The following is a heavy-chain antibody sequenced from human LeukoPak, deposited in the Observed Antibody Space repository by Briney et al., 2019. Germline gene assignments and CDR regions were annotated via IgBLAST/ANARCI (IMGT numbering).Heavy chain of an antibody. V-gene: IGHV4-4*07. CDR2: IYTSGST. CDR3: ARGDLAAAAGTTDY. CDR1: GGSISSYY. Sequence: SETLSLTCTVSGGSISSYYWSWIRQPAGKGLEWIGRIYTSGSTNYNPSLKSRVTTSVDTSKNQFSLKLSSVTAADTAVYYCARGDLAAAAGTTDYWGQGTLVTVSS. J-gene: IGHJ4*02. D-gene: IGHD6-13*01.